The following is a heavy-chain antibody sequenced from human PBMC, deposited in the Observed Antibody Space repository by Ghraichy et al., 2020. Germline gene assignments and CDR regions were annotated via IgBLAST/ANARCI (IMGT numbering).Heavy chain of an antibody. J-gene: IGHJ6*02. Sequence: GGSLRLSCAASGFTFSSYAMSWVRQAPGKGLEWVSAISGSGGSTYYADSVKGRFTISRDNSKNTLYLQMNSLRAEDTAVYYCAKEQYSSGWYYQGGRGYGMDVWGQGTTVTVSS. CDR1: GFTFSSYA. D-gene: IGHD6-19*01. CDR3: AKEQYSSGWYYQGGRGYGMDV. V-gene: IGHV3-23*01. CDR2: ISGSGGST.